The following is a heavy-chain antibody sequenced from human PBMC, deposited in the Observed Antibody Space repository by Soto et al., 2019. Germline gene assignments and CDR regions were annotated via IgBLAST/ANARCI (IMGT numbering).Heavy chain of an antibody. CDR3: AREKWFDYGDPSYAFDI. CDR2: IWYDGSNK. J-gene: IGHJ3*02. Sequence: EPGGSLRLSCAASGFTFSSYGMHWVRQAPGKGLEWVAVIWYDGSNKYYADSVKGRFTISRDNSKNTLYLQMNSLRAEDTAVYYCAREKWFDYGDPSYAFDIWGQGTMVTVSS. D-gene: IGHD4-17*01. V-gene: IGHV3-33*01. CDR1: GFTFSSYG.